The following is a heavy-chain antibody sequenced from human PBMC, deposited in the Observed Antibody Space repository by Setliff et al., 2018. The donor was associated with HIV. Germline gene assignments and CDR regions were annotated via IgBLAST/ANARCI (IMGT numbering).Heavy chain of an antibody. CDR1: GYTFTSYG. V-gene: IGHV1-18*01. Sequence: ASVKVSCKSSGYTFTSYGISWVRQAPGQGLEWVGWISAYNGNTNYAQKFQGRVTMTRDTSISTAYMELSRLRSDDTAVYYCARDFFGQRVGATLGYWGQGTLVTVSS. CDR2: ISAYNGNT. D-gene: IGHD1-26*01. J-gene: IGHJ4*02. CDR3: ARDFFGQRVGATLGY.